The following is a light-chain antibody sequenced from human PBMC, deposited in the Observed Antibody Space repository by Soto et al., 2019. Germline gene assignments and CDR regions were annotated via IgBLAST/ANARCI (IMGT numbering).Light chain of an antibody. J-gene: IGLJ2*01. CDR1: SSNIGSNY. Sequence: QAVVTQPPSASGTPGQRVTISCSGSSSNIGSNYVYWYQQLPGTAPKLLIYSNNQRPSGVPDRFSGSKSGTSASLAISGLRSEDEADYYCAAWDDSLSGVVFGVGTKLTVL. CDR2: SNN. CDR3: AAWDDSLSGVV. V-gene: IGLV1-47*02.